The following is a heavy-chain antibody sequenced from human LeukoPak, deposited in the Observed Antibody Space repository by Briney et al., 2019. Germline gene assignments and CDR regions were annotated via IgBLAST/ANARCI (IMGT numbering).Heavy chain of an antibody. D-gene: IGHD4-17*01. J-gene: IGHJ4*02. V-gene: IGHV3-64*01. CDR2: ISHNGVGT. Sequence: GGSLRLSCAASGFTFSSYAMHWVRQAPGKGLEYVSAISHNGVGTYYANSVKDRFTISRDNSKNTPYLQMGSLRAEDLAVYYCAREISGDSDTYYFDYWGQGTLVTVSS. CDR3: AREISGDSDTYYFDY. CDR1: GFTFSSYA.